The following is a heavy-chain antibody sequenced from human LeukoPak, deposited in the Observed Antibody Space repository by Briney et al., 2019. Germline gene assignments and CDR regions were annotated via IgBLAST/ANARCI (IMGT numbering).Heavy chain of an antibody. J-gene: IGHJ2*01. V-gene: IGHV4-59*01. D-gene: IGHD3-22*01. CDR1: GGSINSYC. CDR2: IYYSGNT. CDR3: ARDRDSSGLRDFDL. Sequence: SETLSLTCTVSGGSINSYCWSWIRQPPGKGLEWIGYIYYSGNTNHNPSLKSRVSISIDTSKNQLSLQLSSVTAADTAVYYCARDRDSSGLRDFDLWGRGTLVTVSA.